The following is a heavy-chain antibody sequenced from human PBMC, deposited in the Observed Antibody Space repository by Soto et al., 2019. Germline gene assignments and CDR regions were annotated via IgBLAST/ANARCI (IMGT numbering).Heavy chain of an antibody. V-gene: IGHV3-66*01. J-gene: IGHJ4*02. CDR1: GLTVSSNH. CDR2: MYTGGIT. CDR3: ARDSAVTGSGLDY. D-gene: IGHD6-19*01. Sequence: EVPLVESGGGLVQPGGSLRLSCAASGLTVSSNHMTWVRQAPGKGLEWVSIMYTGGITYYADSVKGRFTISRDNSKNTLYLQMNSLRAEDTAVYYCARDSAVTGSGLDYWGQGTLVTVSS.